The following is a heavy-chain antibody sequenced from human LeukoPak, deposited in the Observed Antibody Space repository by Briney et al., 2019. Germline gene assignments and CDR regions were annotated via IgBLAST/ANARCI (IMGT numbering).Heavy chain of an antibody. CDR3: ARDRTAEAGNDYYMGV. D-gene: IGHD6-13*01. J-gene: IGHJ6*03. Sequence: GGSLRLSCAASGFTFDDYTMHWVRQPPGKGLEWISLITWDGGTTYYADSVRGRFTISRDNSKNSLFLRMNSLRPEDTAWYYCARDRTAEAGNDYYMGVWGNGTTVIVSS. CDR2: ITWDGGTT. CDR1: GFTFDDYT. V-gene: IGHV3-43*01.